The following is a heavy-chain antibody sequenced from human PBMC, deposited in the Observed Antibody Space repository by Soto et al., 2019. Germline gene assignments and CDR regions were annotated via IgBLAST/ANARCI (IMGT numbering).Heavy chain of an antibody. CDR1: GGSISSGGYY. CDR2: NYYSGIT. Sequence: SETLSLTCTFSGGSISSGGYYWTWIRQHPGKGLEWIGYNYYSGITYYNPSLKSRVTISLDTSKNQFSLKLSSVTAAGTAVYYCARGSSIAGLYYGMDVWGQGTTVT. J-gene: IGHJ6*02. D-gene: IGHD6-6*01. CDR3: ARGSSIAGLYYGMDV. V-gene: IGHV4-31*03.